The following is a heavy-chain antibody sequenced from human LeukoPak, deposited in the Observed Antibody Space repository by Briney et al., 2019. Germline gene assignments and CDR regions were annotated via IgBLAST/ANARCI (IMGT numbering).Heavy chain of an antibody. V-gene: IGHV1-18*04. CDR3: VGGRYYDLDY. CDR2: ISAYNGNT. Sequence: GASVKVSCKASGYSFTSYYIHWVRQAPGQGLEWMGWISAYNGNTNYAQKLQGRVTMTTDTSTSTAYMELRSLRSDDTAVYYCVGGRYYDLDYWGQGTLVTVSS. CDR1: GYSFTSYY. D-gene: IGHD3-22*01. J-gene: IGHJ4*02.